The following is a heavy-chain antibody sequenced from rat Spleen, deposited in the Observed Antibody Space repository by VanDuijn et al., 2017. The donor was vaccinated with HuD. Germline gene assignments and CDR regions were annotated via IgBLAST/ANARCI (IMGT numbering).Heavy chain of an antibody. J-gene: IGHJ2*01. D-gene: IGHD1-4*01. CDR1: GFTFSSFP. V-gene: IGHV5-7*01. CDR2: ISYADTSGHSGT. CDR3: ARRHFGYTDYFDY. Sequence: EVQLVESGGGLVQPRRSLKLSCAASGFTFSSFPMAWVRQAPKKGLEWVATISYADTSGHSGTYYRDSVKGRFTISRDNAKSTLSLQMDSLRSEDTATYYCARRHFGYTDYFDYWGQGVMVTVSS.